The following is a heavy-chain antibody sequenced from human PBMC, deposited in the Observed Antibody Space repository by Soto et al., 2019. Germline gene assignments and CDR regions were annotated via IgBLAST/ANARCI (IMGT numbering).Heavy chain of an antibody. V-gene: IGHV1-18*01. Sequence: VASVKVSCKASGYTFTSYGISWVRQAPGQGLEWMGWISAYNGNTNYAQKLQGRVTMTTDTSTSTAYMELRSLRSDDTAVYYCARSPGGNWNLRTDYWGQGTLVTVSS. CDR3: ARSPGGNWNLRTDY. CDR1: GYTFTSYG. J-gene: IGHJ4*02. CDR2: ISAYNGNT. D-gene: IGHD1-1*01.